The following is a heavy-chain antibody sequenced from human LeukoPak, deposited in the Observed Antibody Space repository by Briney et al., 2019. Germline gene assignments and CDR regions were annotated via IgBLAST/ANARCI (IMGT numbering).Heavy chain of an antibody. CDR3: ARDDTAMERGFDY. Sequence: SETLSLTCTVSGGSISSYYWSWIRQPPGKGLEWIGYIYYSGSTNYNPSLKSRVTISVDTSKNQFSLKLSSVTAADTAVYYCARDDTAMERGFDYWGQGTLVTVSS. CDR1: GGSISSYY. V-gene: IGHV4-59*01. CDR2: IYYSGST. J-gene: IGHJ4*02. D-gene: IGHD5-18*01.